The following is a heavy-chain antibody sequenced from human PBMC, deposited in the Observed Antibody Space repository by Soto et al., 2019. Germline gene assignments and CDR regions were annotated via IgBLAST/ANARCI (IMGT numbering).Heavy chain of an antibody. J-gene: IGHJ4*02. CDR3: ARGGSGRYYDY. V-gene: IGHV3-23*01. Sequence: EVQLLESGGGLVQPGGSLRLSCAASGFTFRSYARRRVRHAPGKGLEWVSAISGSGGSTYYADSMKGRFTISRDNSKNTLYLQMISLRAEDTAVYYCARGGSGRYYDYWGQGNLVTVSS. D-gene: IGHD6-19*01. CDR2: ISGSGGST. CDR1: GFTFRSYA.